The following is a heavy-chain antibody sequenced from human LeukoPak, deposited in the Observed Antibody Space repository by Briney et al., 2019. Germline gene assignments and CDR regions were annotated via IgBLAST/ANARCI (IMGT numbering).Heavy chain of an antibody. CDR1: GFTFNNYE. CDR2: INSSSSNI. CDR3: ARGGQYYFDSSGYYYGDGNFDY. J-gene: IGHJ4*02. Sequence: PGGSLRLSCVASGFTFNNYEMNWVRQAPGKGLEWVSYINSSSSNIFYADSVKGRFTFSRDNAKNSLYLQMNSLRVEDTAVYYCARGGQYYFDSSGYYYGDGNFDYWGQGTLVTVSS. D-gene: IGHD3-22*01. V-gene: IGHV3-48*01.